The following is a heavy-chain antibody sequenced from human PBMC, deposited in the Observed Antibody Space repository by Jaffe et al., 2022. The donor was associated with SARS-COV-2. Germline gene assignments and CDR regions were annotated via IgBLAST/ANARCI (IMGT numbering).Heavy chain of an antibody. Sequence: QVQLVESGGGVVQPGRSLRLSCAASGFTFSSYAMHWVRQAPGKGLEWVAVISYDGSNKYYADSVKGRFTISRDNSKNTLYLQMNSLRAEDTAVYYCARDNMSGSGWYWYFDLWGRGTLVTVSS. J-gene: IGHJ2*01. V-gene: IGHV3-30*04. CDR2: ISYDGSNK. D-gene: IGHD6-19*01. CDR1: GFTFSSYA. CDR3: ARDNMSGSGWYWYFDL.